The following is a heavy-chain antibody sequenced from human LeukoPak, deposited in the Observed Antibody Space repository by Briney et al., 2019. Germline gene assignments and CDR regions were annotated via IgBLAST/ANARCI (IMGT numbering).Heavy chain of an antibody. J-gene: IGHJ5*02. D-gene: IGHD6-6*01. V-gene: IGHV1-69*06. CDR2: IIPIFGTA. CDR3: ARAHIAAQGPSENWFDP. Sequence: GSSVKVSCKASGGTFSSYAISWVRQAPGQGLEWMGGIIPIFGTANYAQKFQGRVTITADKSTSTAYMELSSVTAADTAVYYCARAHIAAQGPSENWFDPWGQGTLVTVSS. CDR1: GGTFSSYA.